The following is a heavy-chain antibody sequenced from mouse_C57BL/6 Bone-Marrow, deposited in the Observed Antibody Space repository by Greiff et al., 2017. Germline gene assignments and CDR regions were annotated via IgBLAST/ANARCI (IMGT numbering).Heavy chain of an antibody. Sequence: VQLQQSGPELVKPGASVKLSCKASGYTFTSYDINWVKQRPGQGLEWIGWIYPRDGSTNYNEKFKGKATLTVDPSSSTAYMELHSLTSEDSAVYVCARYHITAVVARGNWYFDVGGTGTTVTVSS. CDR1: GYTFTSYD. V-gene: IGHV1-85*01. J-gene: IGHJ1*03. CDR2: IYPRDGST. D-gene: IGHD1-1*01. CDR3: ARYHITAVVARGNWYFDV.